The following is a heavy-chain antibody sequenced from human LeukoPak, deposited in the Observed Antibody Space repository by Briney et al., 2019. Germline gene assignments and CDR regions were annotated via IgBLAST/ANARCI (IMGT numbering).Heavy chain of an antibody. D-gene: IGHD2-8*01. CDR2: ISGFNT. Sequence: GGSLRLSCTTSGFAFSNYAMDWVRQAPGKGPEWVSGISGFNTYYADSVRGRFTIFRDNSKNVLYLQMDRLRAEDTAVYSCAKDVCTSPRCLLYFDSWGQGTLVTVSS. CDR1: GFAFSNYA. V-gene: IGHV3-23*01. CDR3: AKDVCTSPRCLLYFDS. J-gene: IGHJ4*02.